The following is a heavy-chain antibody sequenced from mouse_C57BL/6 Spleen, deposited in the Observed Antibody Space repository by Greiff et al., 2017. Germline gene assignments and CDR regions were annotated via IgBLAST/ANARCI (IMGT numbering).Heavy chain of an antibody. V-gene: IGHV7-3*01. CDR1: GFTFTDYY. CDR3: ARSLRRYFDV. Sequence: DVKLVESGGGLVQPGGSLSLSCAASGFTFTDYYMSWVRQPPGKALEWLGFIRNKANGYTSEYSGSVKGRFTISRDNSQSILYLHMNALRAEDSATYYCARSLRRYFDVWGKGTTVTVSS. CDR2: IRNKANGYTS. J-gene: IGHJ1*03.